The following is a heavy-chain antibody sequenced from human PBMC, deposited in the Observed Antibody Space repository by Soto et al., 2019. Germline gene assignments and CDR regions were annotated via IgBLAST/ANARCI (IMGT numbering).Heavy chain of an antibody. D-gene: IGHD6-13*01. CDR3: ARYSTSPGGY. CDR2: IYPSDSDT. CDR1: GYSFNTNW. J-gene: IGHJ4*02. Sequence: GESLKISCKGSGYSFNTNWIGWVRQMPGKGLEWMGIIYPSDSDTRYSPSFQGQVTISADKSLNTAYLQWSSLKASDTAMYYCARYSTSPGGYWGQGTLVTVSS. V-gene: IGHV5-51*01.